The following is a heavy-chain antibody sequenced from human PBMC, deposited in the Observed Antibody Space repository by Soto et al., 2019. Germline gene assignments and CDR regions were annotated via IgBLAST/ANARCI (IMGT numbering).Heavy chain of an antibody. J-gene: IGHJ4*02. D-gene: IGHD3-9*01. Sequence: QVQLVESGGGVVQPGRSLRLSCAASGFTFSSYAMHWVRQAPGKGLEWVAVISYDGSNKYYADSVKGRFTISRDNSKNTRYLRMYSPRDEGTAVCFSARDPQNDIWGDFDSWGQRALVTVSS. CDR2: ISYDGSNK. V-gene: IGHV3-30-3*01. CDR1: GFTFSSYA. CDR3: ARDPQNDIWGDFDS.